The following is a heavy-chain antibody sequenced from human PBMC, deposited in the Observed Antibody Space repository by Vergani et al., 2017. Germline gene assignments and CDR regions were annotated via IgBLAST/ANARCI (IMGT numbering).Heavy chain of an antibody. CDR2: SIPIFGTA. Sequence: QVQLVQSGAEVKKPGSSVKVSCKASGGTFSSYAISWVRQAPGQGLEWMGRSIPIFGTANYAQKFQGRVTITADESTSTAYMELSSLRSEDTAVYYCATGALDYIAVAVTEGYFDYWGQGTLVTVSS. CDR1: GGTFSSYA. V-gene: IGHV1-69*18. D-gene: IGHD6-19*01. J-gene: IGHJ4*02. CDR3: ATGALDYIAVAVTEGYFDY.